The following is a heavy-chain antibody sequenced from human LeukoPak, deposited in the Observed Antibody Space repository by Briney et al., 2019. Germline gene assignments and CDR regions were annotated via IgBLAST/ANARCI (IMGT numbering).Heavy chain of an antibody. Sequence: GGSLRLSCAASGFTVSSNYMSWVRQAPGKGLEWVSVIYSGGSTYYADSVKGRFTISRDNSKNSLYLQMNSLRAEDTALYYCARGTYDILTSNWFDPWGQGTLVTVSS. CDR2: IYSGGST. CDR3: ARGTYDILTSNWFDP. V-gene: IGHV3-53*01. J-gene: IGHJ5*02. CDR1: GFTVSSNY. D-gene: IGHD3-9*01.